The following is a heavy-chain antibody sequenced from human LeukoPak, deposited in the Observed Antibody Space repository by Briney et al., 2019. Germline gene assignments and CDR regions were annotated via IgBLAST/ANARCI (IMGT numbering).Heavy chain of an antibody. D-gene: IGHD2-15*01. J-gene: IGHJ4*02. Sequence: SETLSLTCTVSGGSISSSSYYWGWIRQPPGTGLEWIGSIYYSGSTYYNPSLKSRVTISVDTSKNQVSLKLRSVTAADTAVYYCARDPVVVDATYYFDYWGQGTLVTVSS. V-gene: IGHV4-39*07. CDR1: GGSISSSSYY. CDR3: ARDPVVVDATYYFDY. CDR2: IYYSGST.